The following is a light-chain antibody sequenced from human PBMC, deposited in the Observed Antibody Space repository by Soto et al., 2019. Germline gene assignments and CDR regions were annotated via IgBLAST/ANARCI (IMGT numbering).Light chain of an antibody. CDR2: DVS. CDR3: SSYTSSSLYV. J-gene: IGLJ1*01. Sequence: LTQPASVSGSPVQSITIACTGTSSDVGGYSYVSWYQQLPGKAPKLMIYDVSDRPSGVSNRFSGSKSGNTASLTISGLQAEDEADYYCSSYTSSSLYVFGTGTKVTVL. V-gene: IGLV2-14*01. CDR1: SSDVGGYSY.